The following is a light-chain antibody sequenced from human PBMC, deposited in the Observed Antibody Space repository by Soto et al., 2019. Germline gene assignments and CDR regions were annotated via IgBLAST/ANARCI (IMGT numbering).Light chain of an antibody. Sequence: DIQMTQSPSLLSASVGDRVTITCRASPSLNVGLAWYQQKPGRAPNLLLYDAFTLEDGVPSRFSGSGSGTASTLTSSSMQPSDASTYYYQQYDTYPWTFGQGTKVDIK. CDR3: QQYDTYPWT. V-gene: IGKV1-5*01. J-gene: IGKJ1*01. CDR2: DAF. CDR1: PSLNVG.